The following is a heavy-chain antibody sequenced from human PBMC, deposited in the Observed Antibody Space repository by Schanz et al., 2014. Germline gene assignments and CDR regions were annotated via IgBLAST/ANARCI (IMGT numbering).Heavy chain of an antibody. Sequence: QGQLVQSGPEVKEPGASVKVSCKASGYTFTDYGVIWVRQAPGQGLEWMGKIIPVLNIATYAQRFQGRVSITADTSTNTAYMELSSLTSEDTAVHYCARGRGFYDYWGQGTLVTDSS. J-gene: IGHJ4*02. D-gene: IGHD3-10*01. CDR1: GYTFTDYG. V-gene: IGHV1-69*04. CDR2: IIPVLNIA. CDR3: ARGRGFYDY.